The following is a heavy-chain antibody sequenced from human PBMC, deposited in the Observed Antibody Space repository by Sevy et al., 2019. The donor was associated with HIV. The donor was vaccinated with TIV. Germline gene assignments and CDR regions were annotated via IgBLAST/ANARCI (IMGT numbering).Heavy chain of an antibody. V-gene: IGHV3-20*04. CDR2: INWNAGST. Sequence: GGSLRLSCAASGFTCDDYGMSWVRQAPGKGLEWVSGINWNAGSTGYADSVKGRFTISRENAKNSLDVQMNSLRAEDTAFYYCARGREPYCGGDCYSAFDIWGQGTMVTVSS. CDR3: ARGREPYCGGDCYSAFDI. D-gene: IGHD2-21*02. J-gene: IGHJ3*02. CDR1: GFTCDDYG.